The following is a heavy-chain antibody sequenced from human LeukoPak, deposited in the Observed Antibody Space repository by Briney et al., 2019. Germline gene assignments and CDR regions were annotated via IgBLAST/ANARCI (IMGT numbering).Heavy chain of an antibody. J-gene: IGHJ3*02. Sequence: GASVKVSCKASGYTFTGYYMHWVRQAPGQGLEWMGWINPKSGGTNYAQKFQGRVTMTRDTSISTAYMELSRLRSDDTAVYYCARGAIGYCSSTSCPHDAFDIWGQGTMVTVSS. D-gene: IGHD2-2*01. CDR3: ARGAIGYCSSTSCPHDAFDI. V-gene: IGHV1-2*02. CDR2: INPKSGGT. CDR1: GYTFTGYY.